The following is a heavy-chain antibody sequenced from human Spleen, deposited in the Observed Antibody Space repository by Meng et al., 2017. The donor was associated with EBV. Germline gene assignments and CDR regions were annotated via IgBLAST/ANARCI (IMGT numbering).Heavy chain of an antibody. CDR2: VYFSGST. Sequence: QVQVQEWGPRLVQPSETLSLTCTVPGASISTGSYCWTWMWQTPGKGLEWLGYVYFSGSTNYNSSLKSRVTMSIDTSKNQFSLNLRSATAADAAVYFCARGGYGTNYFDPWGQGTLVTVSS. CDR3: ARGGYGTNYFDP. D-gene: IGHD4/OR15-4a*01. CDR1: GASISTGSYC. V-gene: IGHV4-61*01. J-gene: IGHJ5*02.